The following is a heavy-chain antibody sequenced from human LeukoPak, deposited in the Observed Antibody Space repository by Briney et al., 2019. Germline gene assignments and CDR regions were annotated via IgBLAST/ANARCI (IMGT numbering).Heavy chain of an antibody. CDR1: GFTFSDYY. Sequence: GSLRLSCAASGFTFSDYYMSWIRQAPGKGLEWVSYISSSGSTIYYADSVKGRSTISRDNAKNSLYLQMNSLRAEDTAVYYCARCYGSGSYYRHWGQGTLVTVSS. CDR2: ISSSGSTI. CDR3: ARCYGSGSYYRH. J-gene: IGHJ4*02. D-gene: IGHD3-10*01. V-gene: IGHV3-11*01.